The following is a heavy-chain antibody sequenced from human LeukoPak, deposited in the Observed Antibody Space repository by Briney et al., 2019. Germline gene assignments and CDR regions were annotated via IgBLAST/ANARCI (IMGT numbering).Heavy chain of an antibody. Sequence: GGSLRLSCAASGFTFSDHYMQWVRRAPGKGLEGVGHIRDKANSYTTEYAASVKGRFTISRDDSKNSMYLQMNSPKTEDTAVYYCARERWRSGSYHDAFDVWGQGTMITVSS. V-gene: IGHV3-72*01. J-gene: IGHJ3*01. CDR3: ARERWRSGSYHDAFDV. D-gene: IGHD1-26*01. CDR1: GFTFSDHY. CDR2: IRDKANSYTT.